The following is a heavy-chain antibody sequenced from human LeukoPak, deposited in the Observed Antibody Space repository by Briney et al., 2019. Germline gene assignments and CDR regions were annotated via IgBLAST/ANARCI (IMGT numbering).Heavy chain of an antibody. D-gene: IGHD2-15*01. J-gene: IGHJ4*02. CDR2: IDSKNGDT. V-gene: IGHV1-2*02. CDR3: ASEAYCSGGQCSVQRVAS. CDR1: GYTFTAYY. Sequence: ASVKVSCKASGYTFTAYYMHWVRQAPGQGLEWMGWIDSKNGDTKYAQKFQSRLTITRDTSIGIAYMELRSLISDDTAIYYCASEAYCSGGQCSVQRVASWGQGTPVTVSS.